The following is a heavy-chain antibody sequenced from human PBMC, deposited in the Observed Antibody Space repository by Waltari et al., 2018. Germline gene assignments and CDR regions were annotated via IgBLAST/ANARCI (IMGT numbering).Heavy chain of an antibody. CDR2: ISYDGSNE. V-gene: IGHV3-30-3*01. Sequence: QVKLVESGGGVVQPGRSLRLSCAASGFTFSSYAMHWVRQAPGKGLEWVAVISYDGSNEYYADSVKCRFTISRENSKNTLYLQMNSLRAEDTAVYYCARDGSVGSYYYYGMDVWGQGTTVTVSS. D-gene: IGHD3-10*01. CDR1: GFTFSSYA. J-gene: IGHJ6*02. CDR3: ARDGSVGSYYYYGMDV.